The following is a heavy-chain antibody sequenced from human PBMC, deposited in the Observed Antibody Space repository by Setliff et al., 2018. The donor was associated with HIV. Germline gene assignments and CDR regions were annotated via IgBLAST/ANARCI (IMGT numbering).Heavy chain of an antibody. V-gene: IGHV1-69*13. D-gene: IGHD2-21*02. J-gene: IGHJ4*02. CDR2: IIPIFGTA. CDR3: AAGYCGGDCYSRQSYFDY. CDR1: GGAFSSYA. Sequence: GASVKVSCKASGGAFSSYALSWVRQAPGQGLEWMGGIIPIFGTANYAQKFQGRVTITADESTSTAYMELSSLRSEDTAVYYCAAGYCGGDCYSRQSYFDYWGQGTLVTVSS.